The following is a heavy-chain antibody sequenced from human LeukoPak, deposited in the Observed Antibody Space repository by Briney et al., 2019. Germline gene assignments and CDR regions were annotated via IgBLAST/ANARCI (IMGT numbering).Heavy chain of an antibody. CDR2: VYDSAIT. CDR3: ARHPGIQLWIDN. D-gene: IGHD5-18*01. J-gene: IGHJ4*02. V-gene: IGHV4-59*08. CDR1: GASMSRYY. Sequence: PSETLSLTCTVSGASMSRYYRSWIRQPPGKGLEWIAYVYDSAITNYNPSLKSRVTISQDTSKNQFSLNLISVTAADTAVYYCARHPGIQLWIDNWGQGTLVTVSS.